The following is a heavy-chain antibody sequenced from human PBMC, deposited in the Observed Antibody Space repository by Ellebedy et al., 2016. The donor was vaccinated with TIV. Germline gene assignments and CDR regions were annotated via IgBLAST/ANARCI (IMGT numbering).Heavy chain of an antibody. CDR1: GFTFSTYA. V-gene: IGHV3-21*01. CDR3: ATSRARVY. J-gene: IGHJ4*02. Sequence: PGGSLRLSCVVSGFTFSTYAMRRFSKAPGKGLEWVSALTTGGVTFYADSVTGRFTISRDNAKNSLYLQMNSLRVDDTAVYYCATSRARVYWGQGTLVTVSS. CDR2: LTTGGVT.